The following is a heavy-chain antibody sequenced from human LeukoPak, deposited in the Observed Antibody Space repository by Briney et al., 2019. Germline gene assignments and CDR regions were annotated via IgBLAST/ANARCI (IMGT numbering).Heavy chain of an antibody. Sequence: GGSLRLSCAASGFTSSSYAMSWVRQAPGKGLEWVSAISGSGGSTYYADSVKGRFTISRDNSKNTLYLQMNSLRAADTAVYSCARVSGRSFDYWGQGTLVTVSS. D-gene: IGHD5/OR15-5a*01. V-gene: IGHV3-23*01. CDR3: ARVSGRSFDY. J-gene: IGHJ4*02. CDR2: ISGSGGST. CDR1: GFTSSSYA.